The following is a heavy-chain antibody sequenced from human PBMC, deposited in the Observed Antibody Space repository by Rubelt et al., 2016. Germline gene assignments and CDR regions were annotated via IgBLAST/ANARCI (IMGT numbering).Heavy chain of an antibody. Sequence: QVQLQQWGAGLLKPSETLSLTCAVYGGSFSGYYWSWIRQPPGKGLAWIGEINHSGSTNYNPSLKSRVTMSVDTSKNQFALKLSSGTAADTAVYYCARGRRGSSSWLGRDYYGMDVWGQGTTVTVSS. J-gene: IGHJ6*02. CDR3: ARGRRGSSSWLGRDYYGMDV. D-gene: IGHD6-13*01. CDR1: GGSFSGYY. V-gene: IGHV4-34*01. CDR2: INHSGST.